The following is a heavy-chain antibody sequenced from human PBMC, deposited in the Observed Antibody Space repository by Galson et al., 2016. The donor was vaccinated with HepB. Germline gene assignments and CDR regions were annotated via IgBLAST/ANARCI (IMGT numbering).Heavy chain of an antibody. CDR1: GSMFGTYS. CDR3: AADPGRSDWFDS. V-gene: IGHV3-48*02. Sequence: SLRLSCAVSGSMFGTYSMNWVRQAPGKGLEWIAYINTDSTTIHYADSVEGRFTISGDNARNSVYLQMNSLRDDETAVYMCAADPGRSDWFDSWGQGSLVAVSS. CDR2: INTDSTTI. J-gene: IGHJ5*01.